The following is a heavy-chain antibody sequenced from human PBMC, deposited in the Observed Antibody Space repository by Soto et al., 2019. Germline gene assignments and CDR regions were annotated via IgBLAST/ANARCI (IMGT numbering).Heavy chain of an antibody. Sequence: SDTLSLTCTVSGGSISSGGYYWSWIRQHPGKGLEWIGYIYYSGSTYYNPSLKSRVTISVDTSKNQFSLKLSSVTAADTAVYYCARGTTVAYYYYYYMDVWGKGTTVTVSS. V-gene: IGHV4-31*03. CDR2: IYYSGST. J-gene: IGHJ6*03. CDR1: GGSISSGGYY. CDR3: ARGTTVAYYYYYYMDV. D-gene: IGHD4-4*01.